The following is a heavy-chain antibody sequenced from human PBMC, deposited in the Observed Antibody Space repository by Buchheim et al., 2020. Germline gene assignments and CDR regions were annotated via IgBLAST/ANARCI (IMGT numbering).Heavy chain of an antibody. CDR3: AKGGSGSWDY. D-gene: IGHD3-10*01. J-gene: IGHJ4*02. CDR2: ISYDGSNK. CDR1: GFTFSSYG. V-gene: IGHV3-30*18. Sequence: QVQLVESGGGVVQPGRSLRLSCAASGFTFSSYGMHWVRQAPGKGLEWVAVISYDGSNKYYADSVKGRFTISRDNSKNPLSLQMNSLRAEDTAVYYCAKGGSGSWDYWGQGTL.